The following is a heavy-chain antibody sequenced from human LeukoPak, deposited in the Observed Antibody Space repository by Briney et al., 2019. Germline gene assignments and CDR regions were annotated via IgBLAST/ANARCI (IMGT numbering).Heavy chain of an antibody. CDR1: GFTFSDYY. CDR3: ARDRTGYSSDDAFDI. CDR2: ISSGGSTI. J-gene: IGHJ3*02. Sequence: GGSLRLSCAASGFTFSDYYINWIRQAPGKGLEWVSYISSGGSTIYHADSVKGRFTISRDNAKNSLYLQMNSLRAEDTAVYYCARDRTGYSSDDAFDIWGQGTMVTVSS. V-gene: IGHV3-11*01. D-gene: IGHD3-9*01.